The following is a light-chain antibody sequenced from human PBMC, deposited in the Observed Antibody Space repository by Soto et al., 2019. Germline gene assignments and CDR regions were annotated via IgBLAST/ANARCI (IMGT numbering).Light chain of an antibody. V-gene: IGLV1-40*01. J-gene: IGLJ1*01. CDR2: GNS. Sequence: QAVVTQPPSVSGAPGQRVTISCTGSSSNIGAGYDVHWYQQLPGTAPKLLIYGNSNRPSGVPDRFSGSKSGTSASLAITGLQAEDEADYYCQSYDSSRRGYVFGTGTKATVL. CDR3: QSYDSSRRGYV. CDR1: SSNIGAGYD.